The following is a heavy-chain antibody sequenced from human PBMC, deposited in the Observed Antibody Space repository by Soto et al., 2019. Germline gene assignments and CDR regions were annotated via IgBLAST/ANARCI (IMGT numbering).Heavy chain of an antibody. CDR2: VIPASETT. D-gene: IGHD2-2*01. Sequence: VQLVQSGAEVKKPGSSVKVSCKTSGDTFTNYVINWVRQAPGQGLEWMGGVIPASETTNYAQKFQGRVTITADESTTTAHMELSSLRSEDTAVYYCARGGYCSSTDCYFFHYHGIDVWGQGTTVTVSS. CDR3: ARGGYCSSTDCYFFHYHGIDV. J-gene: IGHJ6*01. V-gene: IGHV1-69*01. CDR1: GDTFTNYV.